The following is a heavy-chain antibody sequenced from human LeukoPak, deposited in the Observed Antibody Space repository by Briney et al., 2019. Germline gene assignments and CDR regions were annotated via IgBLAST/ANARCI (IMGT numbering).Heavy chain of an antibody. CDR3: AKYNWNYFFQH. V-gene: IGHV3-23*01. CDR2: ISGSGGST. D-gene: IGHD1-7*01. CDR1: GFTFSSYS. Sequence: GGSLRLSCAASGFTFSSYSMNWVRQAPGKGLEWVSAISGSGGSTYYADSVKGRFTISRDNSKNTLYLQMNSLRAEDTAVYYCAKYNWNYFFQHWGQGTLVTVSS. J-gene: IGHJ1*01.